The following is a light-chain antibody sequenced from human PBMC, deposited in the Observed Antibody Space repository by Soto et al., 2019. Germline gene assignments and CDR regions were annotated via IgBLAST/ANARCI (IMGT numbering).Light chain of an antibody. CDR2: GAS. CDR1: QSVSSSY. V-gene: IGKV3-20*01. Sequence: EIVLTQSPGTLSLSPGERATLSCRASQSVSSSYLAWYQQKTGQAPRLLIYGASSRATGIPGRFSGSGSGTDFTLTISRLEPEDFAVYYCQQYGSSPQTFGQGTRLEIK. J-gene: IGKJ5*01. CDR3: QQYGSSPQT.